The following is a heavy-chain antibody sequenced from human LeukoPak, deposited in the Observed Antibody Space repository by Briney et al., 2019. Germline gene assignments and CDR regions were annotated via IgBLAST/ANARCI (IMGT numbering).Heavy chain of an antibody. CDR1: GYSISTNYS. CDR3: ARLANYVPVY. J-gene: IGHJ4*02. D-gene: IGHD1-7*01. V-gene: IGHV4-38-2*02. CDR2: VHHSGRT. Sequence: PSETLSLTCTVSGYSISTNYSWGWIRQPPGKGLEWIGSVHHSGRTYYNPSLKSRLTISLETSKKHFSLKLSSVTSAHTAVYYCARLANYVPVYWGQGSLVTVSS.